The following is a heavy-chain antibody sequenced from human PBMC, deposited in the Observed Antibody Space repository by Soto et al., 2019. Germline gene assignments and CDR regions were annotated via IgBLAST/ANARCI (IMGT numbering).Heavy chain of an antibody. CDR1: GFTFSSYG. CDR3: DKALEGVRGYYYGMDV. CDR2: ISYDGSNK. J-gene: IGHJ6*02. D-gene: IGHD3-10*01. Sequence: GGSLRLSCAASGFTFSSYGMHWVRQAPGKGLEGVAVISYDGSNKYYADYVKGRLTISRDNSKNTLYLQMNHLRAEDTAANYCDKALEGVRGYYYGMDVWGQGTTVTV. V-gene: IGHV3-30*18.